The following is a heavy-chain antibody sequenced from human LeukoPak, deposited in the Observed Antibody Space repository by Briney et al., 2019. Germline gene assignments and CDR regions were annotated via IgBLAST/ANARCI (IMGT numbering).Heavy chain of an antibody. J-gene: IGHJ4*02. CDR3: ARVLYGSGSYYTY. D-gene: IGHD3-10*01. V-gene: IGHV3-7*02. Sequence: GGSLRLSCAASRFTFSSYWMSWVRQAPGKGLEWVANINQDGGEKYYVDSVKGRFTISRDNAKNSLYLQMNSLRAEDTAVYYCARVLYGSGSYYTYWGQGTLVTVSS. CDR1: RFTFSSYW. CDR2: INQDGGEK.